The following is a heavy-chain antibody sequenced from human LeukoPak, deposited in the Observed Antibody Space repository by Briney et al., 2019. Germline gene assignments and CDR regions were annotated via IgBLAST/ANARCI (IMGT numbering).Heavy chain of an antibody. J-gene: IGHJ3*02. V-gene: IGHV3-33*01. CDR2: IWYDGSNK. D-gene: IGHD3-22*01. CDR3: ARADSSGYYYAFDI. CDR1: GFTFSSYG. Sequence: PGRSLRLSCAASGFTFSSYGMHWVRQAPGKGLEWVAVIWYDGSNKYYADSVKGRFTISRDNSKNTLYLQMNSLRAEDTAVYYCARADSSGYYYAFDIWGQGTMVTVSS.